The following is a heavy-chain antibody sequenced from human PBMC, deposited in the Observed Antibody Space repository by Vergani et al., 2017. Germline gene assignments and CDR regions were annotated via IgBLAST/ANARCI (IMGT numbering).Heavy chain of an antibody. CDR3: ARGSYYDSSGYSVFDI. J-gene: IGHJ3*02. CDR2: IGTTGDT. Sequence: VQLVESGGGLVKPGGSLRLSCAASGFTFSTYAMHWVRQTTRKGLEWVSTIGTTGDTYYPGSVKGRFTISREDAKNSLYLQMNSLRAGDTAVYYCARGSYYDSSGYSVFDIWGQGTMVTVSS. V-gene: IGHV3-13*01. D-gene: IGHD3-22*01. CDR1: GFTFSTYA.